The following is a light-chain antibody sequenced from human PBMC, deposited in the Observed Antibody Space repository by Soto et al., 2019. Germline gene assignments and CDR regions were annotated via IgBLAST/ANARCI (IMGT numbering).Light chain of an antibody. Sequence: PGERATLSCRASQSVTSNYLAWYQQKPGQAPRLLTYGVSTRATGIPDRFSGSGSGTDFTLTITRLEPEDFAVYYCQQYDVSRTFGQGTKLEIK. CDR1: QSVTSNY. J-gene: IGKJ2*01. CDR2: GVS. V-gene: IGKV3-20*01. CDR3: QQYDVSRT.